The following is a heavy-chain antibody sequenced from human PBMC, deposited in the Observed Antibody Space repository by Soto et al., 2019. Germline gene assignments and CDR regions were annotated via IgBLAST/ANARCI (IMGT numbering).Heavy chain of an antibody. D-gene: IGHD3-10*01. J-gene: IGHJ4*02. Sequence: QVQLVQSGAEVKKPGSSVRVSCKASGDTFTFYSINWVRQAPGLGLEWMGRINPILSMSNYAQMFQGRVTMTADKSTSTGYMELNSLRAEVTAMYYCSSSYGSGYRAFDYWGQGALVTVS. CDR2: INPILSMS. V-gene: IGHV1-69*02. CDR1: GDTFTFYS. CDR3: SSSYGSGYRAFDY.